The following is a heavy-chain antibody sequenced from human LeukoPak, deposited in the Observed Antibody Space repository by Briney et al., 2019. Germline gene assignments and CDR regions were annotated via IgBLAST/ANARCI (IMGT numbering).Heavy chain of an antibody. D-gene: IGHD3-22*01. J-gene: IGHJ4*02. CDR3: ATRSDEGYYYDSSGYYYFDY. CDR2: MKQDGSER. CDR1: GFTFSSYW. Sequence: GGSLRLSCAASGFTFSSYWMTWVRQVPWKGLEWVANMKQDGSERYYVDSVKGRFTISRDNAKNSLYLQINSLRAEDTAVYYCATRSDEGYYYDSSGYYYFDYWGQGTLVTVSS. V-gene: IGHV3-7*03.